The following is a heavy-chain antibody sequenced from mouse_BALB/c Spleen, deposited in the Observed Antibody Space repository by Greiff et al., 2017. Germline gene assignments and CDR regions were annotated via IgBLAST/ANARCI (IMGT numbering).Heavy chain of an antibody. CDR2: INPSNGGT. V-gene: IGHV1S81*02. J-gene: IGHJ3*01. D-gene: IGHD2-2*01. Sequence: VKLMESGAELVKPGASVKLSCKASGYTFTSYYMYWVKQRPGQGLEWIGEINPSNGGTNFNEKFKSKATLTVDKSSSTAYMQLSSLTSEDSAVYYCTRRGYGYDERGAWFAYWGQGTLVTVSA. CDR1: GYTFTSYY. CDR3: TRRGYGYDERGAWFAY.